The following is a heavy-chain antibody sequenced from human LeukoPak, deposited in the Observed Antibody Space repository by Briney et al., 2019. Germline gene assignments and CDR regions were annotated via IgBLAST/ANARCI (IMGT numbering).Heavy chain of an antibody. CDR3: ARDSSGYDAFDI. D-gene: IGHD3-22*01. CDR2: IYSSGST. Sequence: GGSLRLSCAASGFTVSSNYMSWVRQAPGKGLEWVSVIYSSGSTYYADSVKGRFTISRDNSKNTLYLQMNSLRAEDTAVYYCARDSSGYDAFDIWGQGTMVTVSS. V-gene: IGHV3-66*03. CDR1: GFTVSSNY. J-gene: IGHJ3*02.